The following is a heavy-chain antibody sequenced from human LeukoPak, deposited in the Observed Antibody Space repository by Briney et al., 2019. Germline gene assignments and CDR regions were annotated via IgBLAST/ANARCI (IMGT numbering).Heavy chain of an antibody. CDR3: ARDLLTDDYGDYGVDY. Sequence: GGSLRLSCTASGFTFSNYWMSWVRQAPGKGLEWVANIIQDGSAKFFVDSVKGRFTISRDNAKNSLYLQMNSLRAEDTAVYYCARDLLTDDYGDYGVDYWGQGTLVTVSS. CDR2: IIQDGSAK. J-gene: IGHJ4*02. CDR1: GFTFSNYW. D-gene: IGHD4-17*01. V-gene: IGHV3-7*01.